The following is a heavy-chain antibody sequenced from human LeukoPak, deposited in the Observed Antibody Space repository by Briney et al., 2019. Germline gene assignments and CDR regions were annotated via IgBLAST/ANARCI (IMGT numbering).Heavy chain of an antibody. Sequence: SETLSLTCTVSGGSISSYYRGWIRQPPGKGLEWIGSIYYSGSTYYNPSLKSRVTISVDTSKNQFSLKLSSVTAADTAVYYCARATVIPYYYYYYMDVWGKGTTVTVSS. J-gene: IGHJ6*03. V-gene: IGHV4-39*07. D-gene: IGHD4-17*01. CDR2: IYYSGST. CDR3: ARATVIPYYYYYYMDV. CDR1: GGSISSYY.